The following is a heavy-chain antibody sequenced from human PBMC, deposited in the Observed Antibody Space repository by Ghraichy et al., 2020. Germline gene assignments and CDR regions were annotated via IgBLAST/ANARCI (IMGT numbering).Heavy chain of an antibody. CDR3: AKDMYGGQHSSSIQFDY. CDR2: ISGSGGST. D-gene: IGHD6-13*01. CDR1: GFTFSSYA. V-gene: IGHV3-23*01. J-gene: IGHJ4*02. Sequence: GESLNISCAASGFTFSSYAMSWVRQAPGKGLEWVSAISGSGGSTYYADSVKGRFTISRDNSKNTLYLQMNSLRAEDTAVYYCAKDMYGGQHSSSIQFDYWGQGTLVTVSS.